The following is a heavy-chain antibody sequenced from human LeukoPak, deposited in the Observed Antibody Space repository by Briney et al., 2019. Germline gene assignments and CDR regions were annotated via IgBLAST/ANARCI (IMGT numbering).Heavy chain of an antibody. CDR1: GGSISGYY. CDR3: ARPRGYSSSWDEIDY. J-gene: IGHJ4*02. D-gene: IGHD6-13*01. CDR2: IYYSGST. Sequence: SETLSLTCTVSGGSISGYYWGWIRQPPGKGLEWIGSIYYSGSTYYNPSLKSRVTISVDTSKNQFSLKLSSVTAADTAVYYCARPRGYSSSWDEIDYWGQGTLVTVSS. V-gene: IGHV4-39*01.